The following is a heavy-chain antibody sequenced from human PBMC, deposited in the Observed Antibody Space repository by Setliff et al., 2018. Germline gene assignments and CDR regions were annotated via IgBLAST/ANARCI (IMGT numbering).Heavy chain of an antibody. Sequence: SETLSLTCTVSGGSISSGSYYWTWIRQPAGKGLEWVGHIYTSGSTNYNPSLKSRVTLSVDTSKNQFSLKLSSVTAADTAVYYCARERFGRTGGSYGAYYFDYWGQGTLVTVSS. V-gene: IGHV4-61*09. CDR1: GGSISSGSYY. CDR2: IYTSGST. CDR3: ARERFGRTGGSYGAYYFDY. D-gene: IGHD1-26*01. J-gene: IGHJ4*02.